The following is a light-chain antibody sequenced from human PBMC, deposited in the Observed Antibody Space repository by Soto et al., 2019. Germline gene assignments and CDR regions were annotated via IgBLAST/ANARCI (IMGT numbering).Light chain of an antibody. V-gene: IGKV3-20*01. Sequence: EIVLTQSPDTLSLSPGERATLSCRASQSVSSSFLAWYQQKPGQAPRLLIYRASSRATGIPDRFTGSGSGTEFTLTISMLEPEDFGVYYCQQYESSTLTFGGGAKVDIK. J-gene: IGKJ4*01. CDR1: QSVSSSF. CDR2: RAS. CDR3: QQYESSTLT.